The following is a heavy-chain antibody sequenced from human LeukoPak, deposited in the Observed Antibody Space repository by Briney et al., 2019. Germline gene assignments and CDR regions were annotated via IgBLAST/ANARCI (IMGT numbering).Heavy chain of an antibody. CDR1: GFTFSSYA. CDR3: GKTTTGYSSGRNPAWPVDY. Sequence: GGSLRLSCPASGFTFSSYAMYWVRQAPGKGLEWVSGIFGSGGSAHYADSVKGRFTISRDNYQNTVYLQMNSLRAEDTAVYYCGKTTTGYSSGRNPAWPVDYWGQGTLVTVSS. J-gene: IGHJ4*02. CDR2: IFGSGGSA. V-gene: IGHV3-23*01. D-gene: IGHD6-19*01.